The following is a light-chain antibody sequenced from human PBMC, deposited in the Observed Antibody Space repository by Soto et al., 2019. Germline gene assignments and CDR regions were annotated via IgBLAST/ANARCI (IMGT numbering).Light chain of an antibody. Sequence: EIVLTQSPGTLSLSPGERATLSCRASQSVSSSYLAWYQQKPGQAPRLLIYGASSRATGIPDRFSGSGSGTDITLTISRLEPEDFAVYYCQQYGSALISFGQWTRLEI. V-gene: IGKV3-20*01. J-gene: IGKJ5*01. CDR3: QQYGSALIS. CDR2: GAS. CDR1: QSVSSSY.